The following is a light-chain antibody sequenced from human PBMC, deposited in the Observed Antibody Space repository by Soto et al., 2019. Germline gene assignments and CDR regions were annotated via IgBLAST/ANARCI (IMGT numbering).Light chain of an antibody. CDR1: QSVSSTY. CDR2: DAS. J-gene: IGKJ1*01. CDR3: QQFGSSPRT. Sequence: TQSPGTLSVSLGDRVTISCRASQSVSSTYLAWYQQKPGKAPRLLIYDASSRDTGVPARFSGSGSGTDFTLTISRLEPEDFAAYYCQQFGSSPRTFGQGTKVDI. V-gene: IGKV3-20*01.